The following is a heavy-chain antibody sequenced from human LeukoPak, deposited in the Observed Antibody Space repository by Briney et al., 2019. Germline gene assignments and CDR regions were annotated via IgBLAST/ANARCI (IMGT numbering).Heavy chain of an antibody. V-gene: IGHV3-73*01. Sequence: GGSLTLTCAASGFTFNCCSILWLRQASGKGLEGVGRIRSKASSYATAYYASVKGNFNISRDDSKKTAYLLMNSLKTEDTAVYYCTRYCSSTSCSPEAAFDIWGQGTMVTVSS. J-gene: IGHJ3*02. CDR2: IRSKASSYAT. D-gene: IGHD2-2*01. CDR1: GFTFNCCS. CDR3: TRYCSSTSCSPEAAFDI.